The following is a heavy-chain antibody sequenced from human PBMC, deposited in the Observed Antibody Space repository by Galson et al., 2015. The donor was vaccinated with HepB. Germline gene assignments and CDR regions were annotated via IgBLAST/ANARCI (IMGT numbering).Heavy chain of an antibody. D-gene: IGHD2-15*01. CDR1: GFSFTRYA. CDR3: AKDGIMVANNPYHFHY. J-gene: IGHJ4*02. CDR2: ITSSGGIS. Sequence: SLRLSCAASGFSFTRYAMTWVRQAPGKGLEWVASITSSGGISYYPDSVHGRFTVSRDNSKNTLLLQLNSLRAEDTAMYFCAKDGIMVANNPYHFHYWGQGTLVTVSS. V-gene: IGHV3-23*01.